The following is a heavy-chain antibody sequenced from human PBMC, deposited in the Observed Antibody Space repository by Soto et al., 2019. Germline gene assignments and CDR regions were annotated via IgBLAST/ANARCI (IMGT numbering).Heavy chain of an antibody. Sequence: QLQLQESGPGLVKPSETLSLTCTVSGGSISSSSYYWGWIRQPPGKGLEWIGSIYYSGSTYYNPSLKSRVTISVDTSTNQFSLELSSVTAADTAVYYCARRLAGPRPSRYYYYMDVWGKGTTVTVSS. CDR2: IYYSGST. D-gene: IGHD6-19*01. J-gene: IGHJ6*03. CDR1: GGSISSSSYY. CDR3: ARRLAGPRPSRYYYYMDV. V-gene: IGHV4-39*01.